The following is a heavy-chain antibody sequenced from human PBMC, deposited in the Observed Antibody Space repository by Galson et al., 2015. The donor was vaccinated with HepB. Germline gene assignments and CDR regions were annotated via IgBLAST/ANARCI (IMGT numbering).Heavy chain of an antibody. Sequence: SLRLSCAASGFTFSAYAMHWVRQAPGKGLEWAAVISYDGTRKFCADSVKGRFTISRDNSKNTLYLQMNSLRVEDTAIYYCARGCSGGSCSVYWGQGTLVTVSS. CDR3: ARGCSGGSCSVY. J-gene: IGHJ4*02. D-gene: IGHD2-15*01. CDR2: ISYDGTRK. CDR1: GFTFSAYA. V-gene: IGHV3-30-3*01.